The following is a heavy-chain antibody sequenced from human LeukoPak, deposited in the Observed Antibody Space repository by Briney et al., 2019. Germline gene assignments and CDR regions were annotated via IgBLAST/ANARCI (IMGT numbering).Heavy chain of an antibody. V-gene: IGHV4-34*01. CDR1: GGSFSGYY. J-gene: IGHJ4*02. CDR3: ARGQKYYYDSSGYGPNDY. D-gene: IGHD3-22*01. CDR2: SNHSEST. Sequence: ASETLSLTCAVYGGSFSGYYWSWSRQPPAKGQEWTGESNHSESTKYNPSLKSRVTISIDTSKNKFSLKVSSVTAADTAVYYCARGQKYYYDSSGYGPNDYWGQGTLVTVSS.